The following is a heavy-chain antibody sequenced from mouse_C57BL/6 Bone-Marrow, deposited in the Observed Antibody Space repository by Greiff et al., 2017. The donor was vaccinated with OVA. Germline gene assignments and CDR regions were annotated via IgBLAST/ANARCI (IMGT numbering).Heavy chain of an antibody. CDR2: IYPGNSDT. D-gene: IGHD1-1*01. V-gene: IGHV1-5*01. CDR3: TRPLYYGSSYVDY. Sequence: VQLQQSGTVLARPGASVKMSCKTSGYTFTSYCMHWVKQRPGQGLEWIGAIYPGNSDTRSNQKFKGKAKLTAVTSASTAYMELSSLTNEDSAVYYCTRPLYYGSSYVDYWGQGTTLTVSS. CDR1: GYTFTSYC. J-gene: IGHJ2*01.